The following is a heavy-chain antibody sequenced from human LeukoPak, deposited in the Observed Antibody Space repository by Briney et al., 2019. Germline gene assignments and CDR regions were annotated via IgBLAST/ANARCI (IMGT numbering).Heavy chain of an antibody. CDR3: ARNNGMDV. V-gene: IGHV3-7*03. J-gene: IGHJ6*02. CDR1: GFALSSHW. CDR2: VNRDGSET. Sequence: GGSLRLSCAASGFALSSHWMTWVRQVPGRGPEWVANVNRDGSETYYLDSVKGRFTITKDNAKNSLYLQMNSLRAEDTALYHCARNNGMDVWGQGTTVIVSS.